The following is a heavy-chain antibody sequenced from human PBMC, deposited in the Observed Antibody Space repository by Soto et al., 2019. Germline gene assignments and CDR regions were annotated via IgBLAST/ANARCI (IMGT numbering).Heavy chain of an antibody. D-gene: IGHD3-22*01. J-gene: IGHJ1*01. CDR1: GFTVSNNY. V-gene: IGHV3-66*01. CDR2: IYSAGNT. CDR3: ARGTIYDRSDYSGINKYFHQ. Sequence: GGSLRLSCAASGFTVSNNYMTWVRQAPGKGPEWVSVIYSAGNTYYADSVRGRFTISRDNSKNTLFLQMSSLRAEDTAVYYCARGTIYDRSDYSGINKYFHQWGQGTLVTVSS.